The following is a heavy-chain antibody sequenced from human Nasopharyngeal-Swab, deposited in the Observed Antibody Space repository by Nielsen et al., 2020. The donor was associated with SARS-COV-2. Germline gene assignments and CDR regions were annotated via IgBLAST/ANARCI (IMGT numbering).Heavy chain of an antibody. V-gene: IGHV1-46*01. Sequence: ASVKVSCKASGYALSNFYIHWLRQAPRQGLEWMGIINPSGESTSYAQKFQGRVTMTRDTSTVYLQVSSLRFEDTAVYYCARGFDYGDYYFDNWGQGTLVSVSS. CDR3: ARGFDYGDYYFDN. J-gene: IGHJ4*02. CDR1: GYALSNFY. CDR2: INPSGEST. D-gene: IGHD4-17*01.